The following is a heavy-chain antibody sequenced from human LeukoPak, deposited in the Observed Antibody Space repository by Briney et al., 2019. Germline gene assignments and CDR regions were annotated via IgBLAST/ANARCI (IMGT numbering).Heavy chain of an antibody. CDR3: ARVFRPQWELSYYFDY. CDR1: GFTVSRNH. CDR2: IYSSNNT. V-gene: IGHV3-53*01. J-gene: IGHJ4*02. D-gene: IGHD3-16*02. Sequence: PGGPLRLSCAASGFTVSRNHMSWIRQAPGKGLEWVSIIYSSNNTHYADSVKGRFTISRDNSKSTLYLQMNSLRAEDTAVYYCARVFRPQWELSYYFDYWGQGTQVTVSS.